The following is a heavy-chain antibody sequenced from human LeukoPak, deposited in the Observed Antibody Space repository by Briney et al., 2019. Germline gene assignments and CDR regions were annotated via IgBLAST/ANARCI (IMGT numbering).Heavy chain of an antibody. CDR3: ARGGDNHGFDI. CDR2: IDSDGSST. J-gene: IGHJ3*02. Sequence: GGSLRLSCAASGLIFSNYWMHWVRQAPGKGLVWVSRIDSDGSSTIYADSVNGRFTISRDNAKNTLYLQVNSLSAEDTSVFYCARGGDNHGFDIWGQGTMVTVSS. D-gene: IGHD1-14*01. V-gene: IGHV3-74*01. CDR1: GLIFSNYW.